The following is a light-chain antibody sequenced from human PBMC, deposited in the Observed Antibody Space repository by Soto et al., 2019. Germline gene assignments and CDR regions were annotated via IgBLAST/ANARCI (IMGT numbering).Light chain of an antibody. CDR1: TSDAVIYNL. Sequence: QSALTQPASVSGSPGQSITISCTGTTSDAVIYNLVAWYQQYSGSVPRLLIYEGNKRPSGVSSRFSGSNSDNKASLTISGLQEEDEADYFCCSYAGGDTHVVFGAGTKVTVL. V-gene: IGLV2-23*01. J-gene: IGLJ2*01. CDR2: EGN. CDR3: CSYAGGDTHVV.